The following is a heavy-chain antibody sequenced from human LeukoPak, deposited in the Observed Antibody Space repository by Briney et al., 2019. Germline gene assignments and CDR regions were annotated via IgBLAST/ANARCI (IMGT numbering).Heavy chain of an antibody. D-gene: IGHD4-11*01. V-gene: IGHV3-53*01. CDR3: ARDSIMSTVTTDY. Sequence: PGGSLRLSCAASGFTVSSNYMSWVRQAPGKGLEWDSVIYSGGSTYYADSVKGRFTISRDNSKNTLYLQMNSLRAEDTAVYYCARDSIMSTVTTDYWGQGTLVTVSS. CDR1: GFTVSSNY. CDR2: IYSGGST. J-gene: IGHJ4*02.